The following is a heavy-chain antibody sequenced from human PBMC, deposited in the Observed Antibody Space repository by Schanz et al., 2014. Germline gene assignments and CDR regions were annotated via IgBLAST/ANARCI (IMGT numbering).Heavy chain of an antibody. CDR2: IIPSLGLA. V-gene: IGHV1-69*04. D-gene: IGHD2-21*01. CDR1: GYTFTSYG. Sequence: VQLAPSGAEVKKPGASVKVSCKASGYTFTSYGINWVRQAPGQGLEWMGRIIPSLGLAKYEQKFQDKVTITADTSTTTAYMELSGLRSEDTAVYYCARDRLECGAECYSVEVFEIWGQGTLVIVSS. J-gene: IGHJ4*02. CDR3: ARDRLECGAECYSVEVFEI.